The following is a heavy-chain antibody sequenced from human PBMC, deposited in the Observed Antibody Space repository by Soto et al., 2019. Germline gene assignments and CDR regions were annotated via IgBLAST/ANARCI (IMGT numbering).Heavy chain of an antibody. Sequence: SETLSLTCDVSVEPMTGGYYWGWIRQSPGKGLEWIGSIYYGGTTYYKPSLRSRLAISIDTSKNQFSLRLSSVTAADTALYYCARGWYYFDFWGKGNMVIVSS. J-gene: IGHJ4*02. CDR1: VEPMTGGYY. V-gene: IGHV4-38-2*01. CDR3: ARGWYYFDF. D-gene: IGHD2-15*01. CDR2: IYYGGTT.